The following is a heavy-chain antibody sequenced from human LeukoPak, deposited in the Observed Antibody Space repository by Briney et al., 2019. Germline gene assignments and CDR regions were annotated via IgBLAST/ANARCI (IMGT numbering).Heavy chain of an antibody. CDR2: IRQDGGDK. CDR3: ARDHIVGATNFDY. CDR1: GFTFSSYW. V-gene: IGHV3-7*01. Sequence: PGGSLRLSCAASGFTFSSYWMSWVRQAPGKGLEWVANIRQDGGDKYYVDSVKGRLTISRDNAKNSLYLQMNDLRAEDTAVYYCARDHIVGATNFDYWGQGTLVTVCS. D-gene: IGHD1-26*01. J-gene: IGHJ4*02.